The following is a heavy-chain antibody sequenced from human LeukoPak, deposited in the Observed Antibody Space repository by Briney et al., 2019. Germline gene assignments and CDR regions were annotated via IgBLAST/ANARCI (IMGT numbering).Heavy chain of an antibody. D-gene: IGHD5-18*01. CDR3: ARGGPIGQLWSLY. CDR2: INHSGST. CDR1: GGSFSDYY. V-gene: IGHV4-34*01. J-gene: IGHJ4*02. Sequence: KSSETLSLTCAVYGGSFSDYYWSWIRQPPGKGLERIGEINHSGSTNYNPSLKSRVTISVDTSKNQFSLKLSSVTAADTAVYYCARGGPIGQLWSLYWGQGTLVTVSS.